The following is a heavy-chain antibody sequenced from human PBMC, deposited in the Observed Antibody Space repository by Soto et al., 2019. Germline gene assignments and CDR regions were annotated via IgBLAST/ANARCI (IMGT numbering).Heavy chain of an antibody. CDR2: INSDGSST. CDR3: ARPAPGYSSGWYYYYMDV. D-gene: IGHD6-19*01. CDR1: GFTFSTYW. J-gene: IGHJ6*03. V-gene: IGHV3-74*01. Sequence: GGSLRLSCAASGFTFSTYWMHWVRQAPGKGLVWVSRINSDGSSTNYADSVKGRFAILRDNAKNTLYLQMNSLRAEDTAVYYCARPAPGYSSGWYYYYMDVWGQGTTVTVSS.